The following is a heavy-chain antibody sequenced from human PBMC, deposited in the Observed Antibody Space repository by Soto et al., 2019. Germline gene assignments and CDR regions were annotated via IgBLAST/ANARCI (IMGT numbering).Heavy chain of an antibody. V-gene: IGHV4-39*01. J-gene: IGHJ4*02. D-gene: IGHD6-19*01. CDR3: ARHVAGYSSGLDY. Sequence: QLQLQESGPGLVKPSETLSLTCTVSGGSISRSSYYWGGIRQPPGKGLEWIGSIYYSGSTYYNPSLKSRVTISVDTSKNQFSLKLSYVTAADTAVYYCARHVAGYSSGLDYWGKGTLVTVSS. CDR1: GGSISRSSYY. CDR2: IYYSGST.